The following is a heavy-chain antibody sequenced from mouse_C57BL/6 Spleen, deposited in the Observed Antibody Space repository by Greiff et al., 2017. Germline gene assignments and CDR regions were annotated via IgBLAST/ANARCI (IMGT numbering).Heavy chain of an antibody. CDR2: ISSGGSYT. V-gene: IGHV5-6*01. CDR1: GFTFSSYG. CDR3: ARFRLNAMDY. D-gene: IGHD2-14*01. Sequence: EVQVVESGGDLVKPGGSLKLSCAASGFTFSSYGMSWVRQTPDKRLEWVATISSGGSYTYYPDSVKGRFTISRDNAKNTLYLQMSSLKSEDTAMYYCARFRLNAMDYWGQGTSVTVSS. J-gene: IGHJ4*01.